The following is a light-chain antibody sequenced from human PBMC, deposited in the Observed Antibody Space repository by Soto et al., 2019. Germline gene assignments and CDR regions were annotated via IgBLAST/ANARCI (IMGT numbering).Light chain of an antibody. CDR3: QLGG. Sequence: EIVLTQSPGTLSLSPRERATLSCRASQTIVGTYLAWYQQKPGQAPRLLIYGASSRASGIPDRFSGGGSGTDFTLTINRLEPEDSAVYYCQLGGFGQGTKVEI. CDR1: QTIVGTY. CDR2: GAS. V-gene: IGKV3-20*01. J-gene: IGKJ1*01.